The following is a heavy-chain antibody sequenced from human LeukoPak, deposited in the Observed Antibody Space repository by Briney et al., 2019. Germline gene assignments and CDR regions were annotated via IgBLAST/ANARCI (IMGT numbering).Heavy chain of an antibody. V-gene: IGHV4-39*01. J-gene: IGHJ4*02. CDR1: GGSISSSSYY. Sequence: SETLSLTCTVSGGSISSSSYYWGWIRQPPGKGLEWIGSIYYSGSTYYNPSLKSRVTISVDTSKNQFCLKLSSVTAADTAVYYCARLLGRSFDYWGQGTLVTVSS. CDR2: IYYSGST. CDR3: ARLLGRSFDY. D-gene: IGHD3-10*01.